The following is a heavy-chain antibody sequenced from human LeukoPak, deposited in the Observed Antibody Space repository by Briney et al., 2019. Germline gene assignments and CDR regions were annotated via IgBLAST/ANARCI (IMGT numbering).Heavy chain of an antibody. D-gene: IGHD2-2*01. J-gene: IGHJ5*02. V-gene: IGHV1-69*04. CDR2: IIPIFGIA. Sequence: ASVKVSCKASGGTFSSYAISWVRQAPGQGLEWMGRIIPIFGIANYAQKFQGRVTITADKSTSTAYMELSSLRSEDTAVYYCARTLGDCSSTSCYWYNWFDPWGQGTLVTVSS. CDR3: ARTLGDCSSTSCYWYNWFDP. CDR1: GGTFSSYA.